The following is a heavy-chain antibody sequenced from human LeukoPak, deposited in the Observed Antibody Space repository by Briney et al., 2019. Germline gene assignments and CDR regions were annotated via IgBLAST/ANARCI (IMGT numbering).Heavy chain of an antibody. V-gene: IGHV3-33*01. Sequence: GRSLRLSCAASGFTFSKYGMHWIRQAPGKGLELVAVIWSVGNHKYYADCMKGRFTISRENSNNMVYLQMNSLRVEDTAVYYCASASGAFDMWGQGTLVTVSS. CDR1: GFTFSKYG. CDR3: ASASGAFDM. J-gene: IGHJ3*02. CDR2: IWSVGNHK.